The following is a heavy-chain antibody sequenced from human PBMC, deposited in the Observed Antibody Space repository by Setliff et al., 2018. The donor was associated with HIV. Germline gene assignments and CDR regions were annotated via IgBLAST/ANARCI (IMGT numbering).Heavy chain of an antibody. Sequence: ASVKVSCKASGYTFTSYGITWVRQAPGQGLEWMGWINAYNGNTNYAQERQGRVTMTTDTSTSTVYMELRSLRSDDTAVYYCAREGYSGSYFNYNYYLDVWGKGTTVTVSS. D-gene: IGHD1-26*01. CDR1: GYTFTSYG. V-gene: IGHV1-18*01. CDR2: INAYNGNT. CDR3: AREGYSGSYFNYNYYLDV. J-gene: IGHJ6*03.